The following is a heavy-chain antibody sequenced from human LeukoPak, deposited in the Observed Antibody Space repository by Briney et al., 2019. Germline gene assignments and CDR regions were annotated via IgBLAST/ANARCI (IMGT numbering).Heavy chain of an antibody. D-gene: IGHD6-19*01. CDR3: ARGSTAAAPGWVY. Sequence: GGSLRLSCAASGFTVNSYYMSWVRQAPGKGLEWISVIYSAGNTYYAASVMGRFTISRDNSRNTVHLQIDSLRIEDTGVYYCARGSTAAAPGWVYWGHGTLVAVSS. CDR1: GFTVNSYY. CDR2: IYSAGNT. V-gene: IGHV3-53*01. J-gene: IGHJ4*01.